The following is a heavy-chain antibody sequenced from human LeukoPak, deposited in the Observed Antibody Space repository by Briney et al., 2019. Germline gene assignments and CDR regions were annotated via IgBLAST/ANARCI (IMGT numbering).Heavy chain of an antibody. CDR1: GFTFSNYG. Sequence: PGGSLRLSCAASGFTFSNYGMHWVRQAPGKGLEWVAVISYDGSNKFYADSVRGRFTISRDNSKNTLYLQMNSLRAEDTAVYYCAEDFTNGGNFYYWGQGTLVTVSS. D-gene: IGHD4-23*01. CDR2: ISYDGSNK. J-gene: IGHJ4*02. CDR3: AEDFTNGGNFYY. V-gene: IGHV3-30*18.